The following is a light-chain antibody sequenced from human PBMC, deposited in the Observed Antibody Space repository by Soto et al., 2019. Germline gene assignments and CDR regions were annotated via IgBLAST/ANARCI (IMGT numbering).Light chain of an antibody. CDR2: DVS. CDR3: SSYTSSSTLYV. V-gene: IGLV2-14*01. J-gene: IGLJ1*01. Sequence: QSALTQPASVSGSPGQSITISCTGTSSDVGGYNCVSWYQQHPGKAPKLMIYDVSNRPSGVSNRFSGSKSGNTASLTISGLQAEDEADYYCSSYTSSSTLYVFGTGTKLTVL. CDR1: SSDVGGYNC.